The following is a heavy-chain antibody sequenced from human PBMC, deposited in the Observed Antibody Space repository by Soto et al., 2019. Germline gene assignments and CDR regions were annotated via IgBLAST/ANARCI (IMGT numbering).Heavy chain of an antibody. J-gene: IGHJ6*02. D-gene: IGHD6-13*01. Sequence: SVKVSCKASGGTFSSYAISWVRQAPGQGLEWMGVIFPIFGTANYAQKFQGRVTITADESTSTAYMELSSLRSEDTAVYYCARRRLGIAAAAGYYYGMDVWGQGTTVTVSS. CDR2: IFPIFGTA. CDR3: ARRRLGIAAAAGYYYGMDV. CDR1: GGTFSSYA. V-gene: IGHV1-69*13.